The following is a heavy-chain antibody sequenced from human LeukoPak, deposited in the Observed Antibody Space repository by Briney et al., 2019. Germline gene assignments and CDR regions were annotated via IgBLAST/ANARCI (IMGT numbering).Heavy chain of an antibody. CDR2: INPNSGGT. J-gene: IGHJ5*02. CDR3: ARDEGDCSGGSCYLWFDP. Sequence: ASVKVSCKASGYTFTGYYMHWVRQAPGQGLEWMGWINPNSGGTNYAQKFQGRVTMTRDTSISTAYMELSRLRSDDTAVYYCARDEGDCSGGSCYLWFDPWGQGTLVTVSS. CDR1: GYTFTGYY. D-gene: IGHD2-15*01. V-gene: IGHV1-2*02.